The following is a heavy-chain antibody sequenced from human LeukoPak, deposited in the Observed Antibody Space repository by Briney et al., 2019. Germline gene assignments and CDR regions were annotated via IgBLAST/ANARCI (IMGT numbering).Heavy chain of an antibody. D-gene: IGHD6-6*01. CDR3: VRSTAVLPFDY. V-gene: IGHV3-74*01. CDR2: INPDGSST. Sequence: PGGSLRLSCAASGFTLSDYWMRWVRQAPGKGLAWVSRINPDGSSTNDADFVKGRFTISRDNAKNTLNLQMNSRRAEDTAVYYCVRSTAVLPFDYWGQGTPVTVSS. CDR1: GFTLSDYW. J-gene: IGHJ4*02.